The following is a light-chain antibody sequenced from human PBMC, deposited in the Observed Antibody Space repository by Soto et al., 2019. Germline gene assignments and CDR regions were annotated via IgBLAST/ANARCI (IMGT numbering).Light chain of an antibody. CDR2: GVS. V-gene: IGKV3-20*01. CDR1: QSVSSTY. CDR3: QQYGSSRRT. Sequence: ENVLTQASGTPSFSPGERGTPSCGASQSVSSTYLAWYQQKPGQAPRLLVSGVSTRATGIPDRFSGSGSGTDFTLTISRLEPEDFAVYYCQQYGSSRRTFGQGTKVDIK. J-gene: IGKJ1*01.